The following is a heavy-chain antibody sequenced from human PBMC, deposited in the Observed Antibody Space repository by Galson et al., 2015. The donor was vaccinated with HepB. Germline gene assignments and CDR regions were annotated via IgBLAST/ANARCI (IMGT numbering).Heavy chain of an antibody. V-gene: IGHV3-23*01. Sequence: SLRLSCAASGFTFSSYAMSWVRQAPGKGLEWVSAISSGATSTYYADSAKGRFTISRDNSKNTLYLQMNSLRADDTAVYYCAKAGVGLWGQGTLVTVSS. D-gene: IGHD1-26*01. CDR1: GFTFSSYA. CDR2: ISSGATST. CDR3: AKAGVGL. J-gene: IGHJ4*02.